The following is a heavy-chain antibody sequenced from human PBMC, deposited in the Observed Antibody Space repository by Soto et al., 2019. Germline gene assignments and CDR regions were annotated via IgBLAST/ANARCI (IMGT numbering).Heavy chain of an antibody. CDR1: GGSISSGDYY. Sequence: QVQLQESGPGLVKPSQTLSLTCTVSGGSISSGDYYWSWIRQPPGKGLEWIGYIYYSGSTYYNPSLKSRVTISVDTSKNQFSLKLSSVTAXXXXXXXXXXXXXXXXXXXYXGQGTLVTVSS. V-gene: IGHV4-30-4*01. J-gene: IGHJ4*02. CDR2: IYYSGST. CDR3: XXXXXXXXXXXY.